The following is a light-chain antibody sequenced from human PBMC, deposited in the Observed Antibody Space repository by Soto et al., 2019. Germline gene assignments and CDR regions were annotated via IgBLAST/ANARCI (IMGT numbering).Light chain of an antibody. Sequence: LTQPASVSGSPGQSITISCTGTSGDVGTYNLVSWYQQHPGKAPKLIIYEGIKRPSGVSNRFSGSKSGNTASLTISGLQAEDESDYYCCSYAGNSNFVFGTGTKVTVL. CDR2: EGI. J-gene: IGLJ1*01. CDR3: CSYAGNSNFV. CDR1: SGDVGTYNL. V-gene: IGLV2-23*01.